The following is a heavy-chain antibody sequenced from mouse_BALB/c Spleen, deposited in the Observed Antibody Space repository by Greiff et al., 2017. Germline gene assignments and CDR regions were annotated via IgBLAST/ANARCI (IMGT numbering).Heavy chain of an antibody. D-gene: IGHD2-3*01. Sequence: DVKLQESGPGLVKPSQSLSLTCSVTGYSITSGYYWNWIRQFPGNKLEWMGYISYDGSNNYNPSLKNRISITRDTSKNQFFLKLNSVTTEDTATYYCAREFGDGYYVGAMDYWGQGTSVTVSS. CDR2: ISYDGSN. CDR1: GYSITSGYY. V-gene: IGHV3-6*02. J-gene: IGHJ4*01. CDR3: AREFGDGYYVGAMDY.